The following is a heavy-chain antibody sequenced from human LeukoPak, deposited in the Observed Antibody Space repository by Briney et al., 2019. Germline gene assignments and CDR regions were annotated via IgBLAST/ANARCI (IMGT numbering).Heavy chain of an antibody. CDR3: ARAQLRTAMSFDC. Sequence: PSETLSLTCTVSGGSISSGGYYWTWIRQHPGKGLEWIGYISYSGNTDYNPSLKSRVSISVDTSKNHFSLKLSSVTAADTAVYYCARAQLRTAMSFDCWGQGTLVTVSS. V-gene: IGHV4-31*03. CDR1: GGSISSGGYY. D-gene: IGHD5-18*01. J-gene: IGHJ4*02. CDR2: ISYSGNT.